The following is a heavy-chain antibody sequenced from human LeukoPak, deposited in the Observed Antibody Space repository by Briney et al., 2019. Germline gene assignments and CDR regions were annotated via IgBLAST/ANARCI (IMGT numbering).Heavy chain of an antibody. D-gene: IGHD3-22*01. J-gene: IGHJ1*01. Sequence: PGGSLRLSCAASGFTFSSYGMHWVRQAPGKGLEWVAFIRYDGSNKYYADSVKGRFTISRDNSKNTLYLQMNSLRAEDTAVYYCAKDGDSSGYYYPMFFQHWGQGTLVTVSS. CDR2: IRYDGSNK. V-gene: IGHV3-30*02. CDR3: AKDGDSSGYYYPMFFQH. CDR1: GFTFSSYG.